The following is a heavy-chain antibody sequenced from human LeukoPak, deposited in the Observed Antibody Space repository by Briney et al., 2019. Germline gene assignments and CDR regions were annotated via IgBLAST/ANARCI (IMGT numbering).Heavy chain of an antibody. CDR3: ARDGPYGSGSTEPYYYMDV. CDR1: GFTASSNY. CDR2: IYSGGST. J-gene: IGHJ6*03. V-gene: IGHV3-66*01. D-gene: IGHD3-10*01. Sequence: PGGSLRLSCAASGFTASSNYMSWVRQAPGKGLEWVSVIYSGGSTYYADSVKGRFTISRDNSKNTLYLQMNSLRAEDTAVYYCARDGPYGSGSTEPYYYMDVWGKGTTVTISS.